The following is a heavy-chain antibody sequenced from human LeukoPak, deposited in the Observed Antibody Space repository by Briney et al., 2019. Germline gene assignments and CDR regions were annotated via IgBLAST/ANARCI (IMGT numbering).Heavy chain of an antibody. V-gene: IGHV1-8*01. CDR3: ARLNSSSWYYYYYGMDV. J-gene: IGHJ6*02. CDR2: MNPNSGNT. D-gene: IGHD6-13*01. Sequence: ASVRVSCKASGYTFTSYDINWVRQATGQGLEWMGWMNPNSGNTGYAQKFQGRVTMTRNTSISTAYMELSSLRSEDTAVYYCARLNSSSWYYYYYGMDVWGQGTTVTVSS. CDR1: GYTFTSYD.